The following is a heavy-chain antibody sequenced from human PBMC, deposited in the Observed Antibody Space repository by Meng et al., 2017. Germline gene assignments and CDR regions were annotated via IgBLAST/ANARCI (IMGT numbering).Heavy chain of an antibody. V-gene: IGHV1-8*01. J-gene: IGHJ4*02. CDR1: GYTLTSYD. Sequence: QLQLVQSGAEVKKPGAPVKVSCKASGYTLTSYDFNWVRQATGQGLEWMGWMNPNSGNTGYAQKFQGRVTMTRNTSISTAYMELSSLRSEDTAVYYCARGPNRWTGFDYWGQGTLVTVSS. D-gene: IGHD3/OR15-3a*01. CDR3: ARGPNRWTGFDY. CDR2: MNPNSGNT.